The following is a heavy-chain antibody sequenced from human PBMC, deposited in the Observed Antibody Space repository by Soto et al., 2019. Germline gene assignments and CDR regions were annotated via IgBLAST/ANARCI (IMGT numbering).Heavy chain of an antibody. Sequence: QVQLQESGPGLLKPSQTLSLTCTVSGGSVSNGDYYWSWIRQPPGKGLEWIGYIYFSGSAYYNPSLRSRLSMSVDTSKNQFSLRLNSVTAADTAVYYCARARGGIRGEEDWFDPWGQGTLVTVSS. V-gene: IGHV4-30-4*01. CDR2: IYFSGSA. CDR3: ARARGGIRGEEDWFDP. D-gene: IGHD3-10*01. CDR1: GGSVSNGDYY. J-gene: IGHJ5*02.